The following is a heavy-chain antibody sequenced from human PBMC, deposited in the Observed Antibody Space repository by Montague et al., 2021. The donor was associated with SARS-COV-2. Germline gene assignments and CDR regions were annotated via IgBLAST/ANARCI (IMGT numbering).Heavy chain of an antibody. V-gene: IGHV4-34*01. D-gene: IGHD2-2*01. Sequence: SETLSLTCTVYRGSFSGYYWTWIRQPPAKGLEWIGEINHSGGVNYYQSPNRRLTISVDTSKNHFSLKLRSVTAADTAIYYCARGYCSSTTCYRSLHYWGQGTLVAVSS. J-gene: IGHJ4*02. CDR3: ARGYCSSTTCYRSLHY. CDR2: INHSGGV. CDR1: RGSFSGYY.